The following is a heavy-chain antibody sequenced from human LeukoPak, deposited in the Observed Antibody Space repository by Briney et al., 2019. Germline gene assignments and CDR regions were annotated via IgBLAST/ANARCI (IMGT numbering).Heavy chain of an antibody. D-gene: IGHD3-3*01. J-gene: IGHJ5*02. Sequence: ASVKVSCKASGYTFTSYDINWVRQATGQGLEWMGWMNPNSGNTGYAQKFQGRVTMTRNTSISTAYMELSSLRSEDTAVYYCARGGDFWSGYGYNWFDPWGQGTLVTVPS. CDR3: ARGGDFWSGYGYNWFDP. V-gene: IGHV1-8*01. CDR2: MNPNSGNT. CDR1: GYTFTSYD.